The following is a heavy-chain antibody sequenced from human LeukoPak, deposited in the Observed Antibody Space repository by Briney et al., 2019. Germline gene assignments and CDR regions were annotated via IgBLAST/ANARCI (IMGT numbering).Heavy chain of an antibody. J-gene: IGHJ4*02. Sequence: PSETLSLTCTVSGDSINSHYWSWIRQPPGKGLEWIGFIYTRGSTNYNPSLRSRVTLSVDTSKSQFSLKLTSVTAADTAVYYCAREHRDYEGSGYYVDYWGQGTLVTVSS. CDR1: GDSINSHY. V-gene: IGHV4-4*08. D-gene: IGHD3-3*01. CDR3: AREHRDYEGSGYYVDY. CDR2: IYTRGST.